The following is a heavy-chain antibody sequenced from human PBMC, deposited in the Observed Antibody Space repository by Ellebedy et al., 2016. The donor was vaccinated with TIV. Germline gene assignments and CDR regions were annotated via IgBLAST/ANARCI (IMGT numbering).Heavy chain of an antibody. CDR2: IYPGDSDT. J-gene: IGHJ3*02. D-gene: IGHD2-2*01. CDR3: ARALLKYQPSVGAFDI. CDR1: GYSFTSYW. Sequence: GGSLRLXXKGSGYSFTSYWIGWVRQMPGKGLEWMGIIYPGDSDTRYSPSFQGQVTISADKSISTAYLQWSSLKASDTAMYYCARALLKYQPSVGAFDIWGQGTMVTVSS. V-gene: IGHV5-51*01.